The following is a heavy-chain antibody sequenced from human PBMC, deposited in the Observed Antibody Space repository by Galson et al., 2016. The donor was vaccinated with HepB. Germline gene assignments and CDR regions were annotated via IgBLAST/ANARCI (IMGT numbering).Heavy chain of an antibody. D-gene: IGHD3-10*01. CDR3: GKDWGALWESSGKGRDV. J-gene: IGHJ6*02. Sequence: SLRLSCAASGFTFDDYTMHWVRQAPGKGLEWVALISWDGRSPDYADSVRGRFTISRDNRQNLLYLQMNDLTSEDTALYYCGKDWGALWESSGKGRDVWGRGTTVIVSS. CDR2: ISWDGRSP. V-gene: IGHV3-43*01. CDR1: GFTFDDYT.